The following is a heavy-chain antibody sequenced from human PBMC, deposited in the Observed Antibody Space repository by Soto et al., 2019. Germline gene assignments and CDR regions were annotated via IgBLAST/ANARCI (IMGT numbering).Heavy chain of an antibody. Sequence: GGSLRLSCAASEFTFSSYAMSWVRQAPGKGLEWVSVISGSGGTKFYADSVKGRFTISRDNSKNTLYLQMSSLRAEDTAVYYCAKVGRSSAWDLPDYWGQGTLVTVSS. J-gene: IGHJ4*02. D-gene: IGHD2-2*01. CDR2: ISGSGGTK. V-gene: IGHV3-23*01. CDR1: EFTFSSYA. CDR3: AKVGRSSAWDLPDY.